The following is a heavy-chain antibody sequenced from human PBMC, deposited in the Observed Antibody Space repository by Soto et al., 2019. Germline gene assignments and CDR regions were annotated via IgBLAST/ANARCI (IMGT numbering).Heavy chain of an antibody. J-gene: IGHJ5*02. Sequence: EWIGYIYYSGSTYYNPSLKSRVTISVDTSKNQFSLKLSSVTAADTAVYYCARTGWLLNWFDPWGQGTLVTVSS. V-gene: IGHV4-31*02. CDR3: ARTGWLLNWFDP. CDR2: IYYSGST. D-gene: IGHD5-18*01.